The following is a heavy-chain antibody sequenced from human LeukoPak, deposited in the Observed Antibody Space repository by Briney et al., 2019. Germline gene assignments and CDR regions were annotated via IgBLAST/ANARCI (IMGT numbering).Heavy chain of an antibody. D-gene: IGHD2-21*02. CDR1: GFTFSSYW. V-gene: IGHV4-31*02. J-gene: IGHJ2*01. CDR2: IYYSGST. Sequence: LRLSCAASGFTFSSYWMHWVRQHPGKGLEWIGYIYYSGSTYYNPSLKSRVTISVDTSKNQFSLKLSSVTAADTAVYYCARGPWVVTAARHWYFDLWGRGTLVTVSS. CDR3: ARGPWVVTAARHWYFDL.